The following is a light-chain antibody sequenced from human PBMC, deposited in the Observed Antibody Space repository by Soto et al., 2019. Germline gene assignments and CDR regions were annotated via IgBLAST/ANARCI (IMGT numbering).Light chain of an antibody. CDR1: QTISSW. CDR2: KAY. J-gene: IGKJ1*01. CDR3: QHYNSDSAA. Sequence: DIQMTQSPSTLSGSVGDRVTITCRASQTISSWLAWYQQKPGKAPKLLIYKAYTLKSGVPSRFSGSGSGTECNLTITSLRPDDFATYYCQHYNSDSAAFVKGTKVEFK. V-gene: IGKV1-5*03.